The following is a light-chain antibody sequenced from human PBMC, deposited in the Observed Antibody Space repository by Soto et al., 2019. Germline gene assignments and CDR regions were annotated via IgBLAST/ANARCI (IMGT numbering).Light chain of an antibody. CDR2: GAS. Sequence: EIVLTQSPGTLSLCPGERATLSCWASQSVTSNYLAWYQQNPGQAPRLLVYGASIRATGVPDRFSGSGSGADFNLTISYLEPEDFAVYYCQQRSSWPPNTFGQGTRLEI. CDR1: QSVTSNY. CDR3: QQRSSWPPNT. V-gene: IGKV3D-20*02. J-gene: IGKJ5*01.